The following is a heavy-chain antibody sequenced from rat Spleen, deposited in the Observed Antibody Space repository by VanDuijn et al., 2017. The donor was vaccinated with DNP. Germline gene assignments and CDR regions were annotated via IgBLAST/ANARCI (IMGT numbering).Heavy chain of an antibody. J-gene: IGHJ2*01. Sequence: EVQLQESGPGLVKPSQSLSLTCSVTGYSITSSYRWTWIRKFPGNKLEWMGYINSAGSTNYNPSHTGRISITSDNSKNQFFLQVNSVTTGDTATLYLARGDIPRGFDYWGQGVMVTVSS. V-gene: IGHV3-3*01. CDR2: INSAGST. CDR3: ARGDIPRGFDY. CDR1: GYSITSSYR. D-gene: IGHD4-1*01.